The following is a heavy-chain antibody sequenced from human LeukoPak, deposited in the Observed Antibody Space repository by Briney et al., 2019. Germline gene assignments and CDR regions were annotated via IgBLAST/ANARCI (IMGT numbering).Heavy chain of an antibody. V-gene: IGHV4-4*07. CDR3: ARDRSVGVLPAPPFDF. Sequence: SETLSLTCTVSGGSISSYYWSWIRQPAGKGLEWIGRIYTSGSTNYNPSLKSRLTISADTSKNQFSLTLTSVTAADTAVYYCARDRSVGVLPAPPFDFWGQGTLVTVSS. J-gene: IGHJ4*02. D-gene: IGHD6-6*01. CDR2: IYTSGST. CDR1: GGSISSYY.